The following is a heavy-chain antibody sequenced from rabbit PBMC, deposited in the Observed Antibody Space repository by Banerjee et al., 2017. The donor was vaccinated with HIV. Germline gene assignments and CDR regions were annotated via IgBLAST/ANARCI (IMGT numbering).Heavy chain of an antibody. V-gene: IGHV1S45*01. D-gene: IGHD4-1*01. J-gene: IGHJ4*01. CDR1: GFDFSSYG. CDR2: INSSSRNV. CDR3: ARDPGAWGDFNL. Sequence: QEQLEESGGDLVKPEGSLKLSCTVSGFDFSSYGVSWVRQAPGKGLEWIGCINSSSRNVVYASWATGRFTISKTSSTTVTLQMTSLTAADTATYFCARDPGAWGDFNLWAKAPWSP.